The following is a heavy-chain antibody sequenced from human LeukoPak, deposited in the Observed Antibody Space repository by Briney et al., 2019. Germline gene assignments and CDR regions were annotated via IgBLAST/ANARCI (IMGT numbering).Heavy chain of an antibody. CDR1: GGSISSYY. D-gene: IGHD6-19*01. Sequence: SETLSLTCTVSGGSISSYYWSWIRQPPGKGLEWTGYIYTSGSTNYNPSLKSRVTISVDTSKNQFSLKLSSVTAADTAVYYCASGWYAYYFDYWGQGTLVTVSS. J-gene: IGHJ4*02. V-gene: IGHV4-4*09. CDR3: ASGWYAYYFDY. CDR2: IYTSGST.